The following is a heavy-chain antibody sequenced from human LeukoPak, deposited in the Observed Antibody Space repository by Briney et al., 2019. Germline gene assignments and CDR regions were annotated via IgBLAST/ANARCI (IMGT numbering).Heavy chain of an antibody. CDR2: ISSSSNYI. J-gene: IGHJ5*02. CDR3: ARDPSSGWYLKGWFDP. V-gene: IGHV3-21*01. D-gene: IGHD6-19*01. CDR1: GFTFSSYS. Sequence: SGGSLRLSCAASGFTFSSYSMNWVRQAPGKGLEWVSSISSSSNYIYYADSVKGRFTISKDNAKNSLYLQMNSLRAEDTAVYYCARDPSSGWYLKGWFDPWGQGTLVTVSS.